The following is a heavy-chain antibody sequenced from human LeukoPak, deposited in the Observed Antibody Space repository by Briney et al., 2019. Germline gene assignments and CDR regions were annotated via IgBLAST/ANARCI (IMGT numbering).Heavy chain of an antibody. CDR1: GFTFSSYG. D-gene: IGHD4-17*01. CDR2: IRYDGSNK. V-gene: IGHV3-30*02. J-gene: IGHJ5*02. CDR3: AKDRTTVTTGWFDP. Sequence: GGSLRLSCAASGFTFSSYGMHWVRQAPGKGLEWVAFIRYDGSNKYYADSVKGRFTISRDNSKNTLYLQMNSLRAEDTAVYYCAKDRTTVTTGWFDPWGQGTLVTVFS.